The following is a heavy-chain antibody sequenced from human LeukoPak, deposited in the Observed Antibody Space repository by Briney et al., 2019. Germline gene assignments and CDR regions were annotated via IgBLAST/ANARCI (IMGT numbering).Heavy chain of an antibody. D-gene: IGHD6-13*01. Sequence: SETLSLTCAIYGGSFNNYYWSWIRQPPGKGLEWIGEINHSGSTNYNPSLKSRVTISIDTSKNQFSLKLSSVTAADTALYYCARSPGTWYYYWGQGTLVTVSS. CDR2: INHSGST. CDR3: ARSPGTWYYY. CDR1: GGSFNNYY. V-gene: IGHV4-34*01. J-gene: IGHJ4*02.